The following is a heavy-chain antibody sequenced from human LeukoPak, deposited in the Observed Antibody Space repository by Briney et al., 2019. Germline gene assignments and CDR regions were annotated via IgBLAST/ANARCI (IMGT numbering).Heavy chain of an antibody. D-gene: IGHD3-16*01. V-gene: IGHV1-18*01. Sequence: ASVKVSCKASGCTFSSYGISWVRQAPGQGLEWMGWVSGYNGDTNYAQKFQGRVTMTADTSTSTAYMELSSLRSDDTAVYYCARDMTTFNRSWFDPWGQGTLVTVSS. CDR1: GCTFSSYG. CDR3: ARDMTTFNRSWFDP. J-gene: IGHJ5*02. CDR2: VSGYNGDT.